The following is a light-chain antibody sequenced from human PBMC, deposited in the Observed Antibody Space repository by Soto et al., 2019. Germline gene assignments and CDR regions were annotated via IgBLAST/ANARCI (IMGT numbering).Light chain of an antibody. CDR1: QSLSIN. CDR2: GAS. Sequence: EIVMTQSPATLSVSRGERVTLXXRASQSLSINLAWYQQKPGQAPRXLIDGASTRATYSPARFSARGAETDFTLTSSDVQPEAFALYSCHQRKSGPLTFGQGTNVEIK. J-gene: IGKJ1*01. V-gene: IGKV3-15*01. CDR3: HQRKSGPLT.